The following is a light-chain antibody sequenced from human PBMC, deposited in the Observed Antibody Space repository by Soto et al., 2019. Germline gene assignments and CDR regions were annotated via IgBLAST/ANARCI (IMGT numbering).Light chain of an antibody. CDR1: SSDVGGYNY. V-gene: IGLV2-14*03. CDR2: DVS. J-gene: IGLJ1*01. CDR3: SSYTTSNTRQIV. Sequence: QSVLTQPASVSGSPGQSITISCTGTSSDVGGYNYVSWYQHHPGEAHKLMIYDVSNRPSGVSNRFSGSKSGNTASLTISGLQPEDEADYYCSSYTTSNTRQIVFVTGTKVTVL.